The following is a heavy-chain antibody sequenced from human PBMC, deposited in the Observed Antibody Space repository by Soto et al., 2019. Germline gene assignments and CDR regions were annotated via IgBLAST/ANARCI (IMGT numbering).Heavy chain of an antibody. Sequence: GASVKVSCKASGGTFSSYAISWVRQAPGQGLEWMGGIIPIFGTANYAQKFQGRVTITADKSTSTAYMELSSLRSEDTAVYYCARVVCSSTSCFSLRQLGFYYYYYGMDVWGQGTTVTVSS. CDR2: IIPIFGTA. D-gene: IGHD2-2*01. CDR3: ARVVCSSTSCFSLRQLGFYYYYYGMDV. J-gene: IGHJ6*02. V-gene: IGHV1-69*06. CDR1: GGTFSSYA.